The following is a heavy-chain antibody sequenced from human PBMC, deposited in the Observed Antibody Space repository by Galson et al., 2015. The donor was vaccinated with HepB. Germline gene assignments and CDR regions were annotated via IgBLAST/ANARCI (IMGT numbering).Heavy chain of an antibody. CDR1: GGTFSSYA. CDR2: IIPIFGTA. Sequence: SVKVSCKASGGTFSSYAISWVRQAPGQGLEWMGGIIPIFGTANYAQKFQGRVTITADESTSTAYMELSSLRSEDTAVYYCAREYDYHDSSGYLPGAFDIWGQGTMVTVSS. D-gene: IGHD3-22*01. CDR3: AREYDYHDSSGYLPGAFDI. J-gene: IGHJ3*02. V-gene: IGHV1-69*13.